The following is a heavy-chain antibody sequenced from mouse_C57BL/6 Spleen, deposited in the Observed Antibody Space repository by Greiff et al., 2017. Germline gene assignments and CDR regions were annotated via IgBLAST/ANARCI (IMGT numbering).Heavy chain of an antibody. J-gene: IGHJ2*01. D-gene: IGHD1-1*01. CDR1: GYTFTSYW. Sequence: VQVVESGAELVKPGASVKLSCKASGYTFTSYWMHWVKQRPGQGLEWIGMIHPNSGSTNYNEKFKSKATLTVDKSSSTAYMQLSSLTSEDSAVYYCARAVVAYYFDYWGQGTTLTVSS. CDR2: IHPNSGST. V-gene: IGHV1-64*01. CDR3: ARAVVAYYFDY.